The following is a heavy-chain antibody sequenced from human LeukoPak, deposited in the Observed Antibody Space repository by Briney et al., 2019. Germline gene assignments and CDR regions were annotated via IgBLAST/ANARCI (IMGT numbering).Heavy chain of an antibody. CDR1: GGTFSSYI. CDR3: ARAKEKAAAGPTDAFDI. D-gene: IGHD6-13*01. CDR2: IIPIFGTP. J-gene: IGHJ3*02. Sequence: ASVKVSCKASGGTFSSYIITWVRQAPGQGLEWMGRIIPIFGTPDYAQKFQGRVTITADKSTSTAYMELSSLRSEDTAVYYCARAKEKAAAGPTDAFDIWGQGTMVTVSS. V-gene: IGHV1-69*06.